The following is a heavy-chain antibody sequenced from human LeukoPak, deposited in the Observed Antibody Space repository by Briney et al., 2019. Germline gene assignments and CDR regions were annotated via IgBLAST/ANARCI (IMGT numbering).Heavy chain of an antibody. Sequence: MSSETLSLTCTVSGGSISSSSYYWGWIRQPPGKGLEWIGSIYYSGSTYYNPSLKSRVTISVDTSKNQFSLKLSSVTAADTAVYYCARGNVYSSSWYEKWGQGTLVTVSS. CDR1: GGSISSSSYY. CDR3: ARGNVYSSSWYEK. V-gene: IGHV4-39*07. J-gene: IGHJ4*02. D-gene: IGHD6-13*01. CDR2: IYYSGST.